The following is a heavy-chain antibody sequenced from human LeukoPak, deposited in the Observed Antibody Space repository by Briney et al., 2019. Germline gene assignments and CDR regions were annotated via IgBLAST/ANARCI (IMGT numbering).Heavy chain of an antibody. CDR1: GYSFTSYW. CDR2: IYPGDSDT. V-gene: IGHV5-51*01. Sequence: NHGESLEISCQGSGYSFTSYWIGWVRQLPGKGLEWMGIIYPGDSDTRYSPSSQGQVTISADKSISTAYLQWSSLKASDTAMYYCARHGSMDFDIWGQGTMATVSS. CDR3: ARHGSMDFDI. J-gene: IGHJ3*02. D-gene: IGHD1-1*01.